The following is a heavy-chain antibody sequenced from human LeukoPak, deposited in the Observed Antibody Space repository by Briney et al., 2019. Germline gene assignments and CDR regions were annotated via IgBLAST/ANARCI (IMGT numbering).Heavy chain of an antibody. Sequence: SETLSLTCTVSGGSISSGGYYWSWIRQHPGKGLEWIGHIYYSGSTYYNPSLKSRVTISVDTSNNQFSLKLSSVTAADTAVYYCARTGGVLDAFDIWGQGTMVTVSS. D-gene: IGHD2-8*02. CDR3: ARTGGVLDAFDI. CDR1: GGSISSGGYY. CDR2: IYYSGST. V-gene: IGHV4-31*03. J-gene: IGHJ3*02.